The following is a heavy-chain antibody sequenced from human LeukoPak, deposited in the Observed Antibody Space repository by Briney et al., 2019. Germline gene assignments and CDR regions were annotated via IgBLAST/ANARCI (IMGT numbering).Heavy chain of an antibody. V-gene: IGHV4-38-2*01. Sequence: SETLSLTCAVSGYSISSGYYWGWLRQPPGKGLEWIGSIYHSGSTNYNPSLKSRVTISVDTSKNQFSLKLSSVTAADTAVYYCARGDGYNWDFDYWGQGTLVTVSS. J-gene: IGHJ4*02. CDR3: ARGDGYNWDFDY. CDR1: GYSISSGYY. D-gene: IGHD5-24*01. CDR2: IYHSGST.